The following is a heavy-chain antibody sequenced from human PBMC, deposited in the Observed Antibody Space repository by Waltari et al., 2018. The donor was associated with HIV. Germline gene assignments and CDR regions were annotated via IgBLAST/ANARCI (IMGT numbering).Heavy chain of an antibody. CDR2: INSDGSST. CDR1: GLTSGSYC. V-gene: IGHV3-74*01. D-gene: IGHD3-16*02. J-gene: IGHJ3*02. Sequence: EVQLVESGRGLVQPGGSLRPPCAPPGLTSGSYCMHWVRQAPGKGLVWVSRINSDGSSTSYADSVKGRFTISRDNAKNTLYLQMNSLRAEDTAVYYCARLGYVWGSYRSPRAFDIWGQGTMVTVSS. CDR3: ARLGYVWGSYRSPRAFDI.